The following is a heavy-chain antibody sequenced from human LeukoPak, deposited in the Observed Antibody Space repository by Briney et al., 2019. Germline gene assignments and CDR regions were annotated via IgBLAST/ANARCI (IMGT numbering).Heavy chain of an antibody. CDR1: GGSISSYY. V-gene: IGHV4-59*01. CDR2: VYYSGTT. CDR3: ARGSPKADK. D-gene: IGHD2-15*01. J-gene: IGHJ4*02. Sequence: PSETLSLTCTVSGGSISSYYWSWIRQPPGKGLEWIGYVYYSGTTDYNPSLKSRLTISVDSSKNQFSLKLSSVTAADTAVYYCARGSPKADKWGQGTLVTVSS.